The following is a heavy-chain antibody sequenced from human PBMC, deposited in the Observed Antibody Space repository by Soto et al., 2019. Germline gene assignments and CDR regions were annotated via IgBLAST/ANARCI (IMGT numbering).Heavy chain of an antibody. CDR3: ARIPGPYYYDSSGYKPDY. Sequence: PGGSLRLSCAASGFTFSSYSMNWVRQAPGKGLGWVSSISSSSSYIYYADSVKGRFTISRDNAKNSLYLQMNSLRAEDTAVYYCARIPGPYYYDSSGYKPDYWGQGTLVTVSS. CDR1: GFTFSSYS. CDR2: ISSSSSYI. D-gene: IGHD3-22*01. V-gene: IGHV3-21*01. J-gene: IGHJ4*02.